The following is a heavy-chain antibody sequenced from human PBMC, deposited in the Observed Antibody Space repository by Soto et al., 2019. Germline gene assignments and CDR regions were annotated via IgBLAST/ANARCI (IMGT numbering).Heavy chain of an antibody. D-gene: IGHD3-10*01. CDR1: GFTFSSSW. CDR3: ARDSGAVPLDY. CDR2: IKQGGNER. Sequence: EVQLVESGGGLVQPGGSLRLSCAASGFTFSSSWMNWVRQAPGRGLAWVANIKQGGNERHYVDSVKGRFTISRDNAKNSLHLQMNTLRAEDTAVYYCARDSGAVPLDYWGQGTLVTVSS. V-gene: IGHV3-7*03. J-gene: IGHJ4*02.